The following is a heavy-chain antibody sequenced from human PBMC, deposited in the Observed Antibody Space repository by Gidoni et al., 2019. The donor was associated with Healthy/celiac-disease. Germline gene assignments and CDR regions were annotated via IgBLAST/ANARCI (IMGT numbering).Heavy chain of an antibody. Sequence: QVQLQQWGAGLLKPSETLSLTCAVYGGSFSGYYWSWIRQPPGKGLEWIGEINHSGSTNYNPSLKSRVTISVDTSKNQFSLKLSSVTAADTAVYYCARGTPRSQWLRRGGGAFDIWGQGTMVTVSS. CDR3: ARGTPRSQWLRRGGGAFDI. J-gene: IGHJ3*02. CDR2: INHSGST. V-gene: IGHV4-34*01. CDR1: GGSFSGYY. D-gene: IGHD5-12*01.